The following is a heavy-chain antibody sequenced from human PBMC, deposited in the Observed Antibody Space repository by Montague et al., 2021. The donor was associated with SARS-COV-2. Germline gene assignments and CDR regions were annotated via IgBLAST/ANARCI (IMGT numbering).Heavy chain of an antibody. V-gene: IGHV3-21*01. Sequence: SLRLSCATSGFTFSRNSMNWVRQAPGKGLEWVSTISSDTLHTLYAESVKGRFTISRDNAKNELYLQMNSLRAEDMAVYYCARGGEIDVWAPLGHWGQGTLVTVSS. J-gene: IGHJ4*02. CDR2: ISSDTLHT. CDR3: ARGGEIDVWAPLGH. CDR1: GFTFSRNS. D-gene: IGHD3-16*01.